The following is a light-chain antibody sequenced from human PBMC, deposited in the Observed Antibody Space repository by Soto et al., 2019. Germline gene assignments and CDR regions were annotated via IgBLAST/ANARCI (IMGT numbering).Light chain of an antibody. Sequence: EIVLTQSPATLSLSPGERATLSCSASQSVSNYLAWYQQKPGQAPRLLIYAASTRATGIPARFSGSGSGTDFTLSISSVVAEDFAVYYCQQRSNVPLWTFGQGTKWASK. CDR2: AAS. V-gene: IGKV3-11*01. CDR3: QQRSNVPLWT. CDR1: QSVSNY. J-gene: IGKJ1*01.